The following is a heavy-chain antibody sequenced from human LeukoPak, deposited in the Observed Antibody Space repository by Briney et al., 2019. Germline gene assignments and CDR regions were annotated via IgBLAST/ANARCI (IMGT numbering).Heavy chain of an antibody. Sequence: GWSLRLSHAASGFTLSSYAMSWVHQAPGKGLEGVSAISGSGGSTYYPAAVKGRFTISRDNSKNSLYLQMNSLRAEDTAVYYCAKDRRGSYSPVGYFYLWGRGTLVTVSS. J-gene: IGHJ2*01. CDR2: ISGSGGST. CDR1: GFTLSSYA. V-gene: IGHV3-23*01. D-gene: IGHD1-26*01. CDR3: AKDRRGSYSPVGYFYL.